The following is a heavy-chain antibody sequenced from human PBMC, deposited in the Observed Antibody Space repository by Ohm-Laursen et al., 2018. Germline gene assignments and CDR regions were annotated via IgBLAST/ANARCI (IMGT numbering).Heavy chain of an antibody. J-gene: IGHJ6*02. CDR2: ISSSGSTI. D-gene: IGHD3-22*01. Sequence: SLRLSCTASGFTFSDYYMSWIRQAPGKGLEWVSYISSSGSTIYYADSVKGRFTISRDNAKNSLYLQMNSLRAEDTAVYYCARDRDYYDSSGQYYYYYGMDVWGQGTTVTVSS. CDR1: GFTFSDYY. CDR3: ARDRDYYDSSGQYYYYYGMDV. V-gene: IGHV3-11*04.